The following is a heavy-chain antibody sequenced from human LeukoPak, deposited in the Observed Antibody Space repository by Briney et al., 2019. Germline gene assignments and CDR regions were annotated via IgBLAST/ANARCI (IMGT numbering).Heavy chain of an antibody. D-gene: IGHD5-18*01. Sequence: SLRLSCAASGFTFYDYAMHWVRQAPGKGLEWVSGISWNSGSIGYADSVKGRFTISRDNAKNSLYLQMNSLRAEDTALYYCAKDGYSYGPYYYFDYWGQGTLVTVSS. V-gene: IGHV3-9*01. CDR3: AKDGYSYGPYYYFDY. J-gene: IGHJ4*02. CDR2: ISWNSGSI. CDR1: GFTFYDYA.